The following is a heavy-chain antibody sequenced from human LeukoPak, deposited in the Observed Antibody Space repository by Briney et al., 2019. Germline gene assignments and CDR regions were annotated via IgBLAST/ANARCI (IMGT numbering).Heavy chain of an antibody. J-gene: IGHJ5*02. CDR1: GFTFSSYA. CDR3: AKLTGKDVLRLRFDP. CDR2: ISGSGGST. D-gene: IGHD3-3*01. V-gene: IGHV3-23*01. Sequence: GGSLRLSCAASGFTFSSYAMSWVRQAPGKGLEWVSAISGSGGSTYYADSVKGRFTISRDNSKNTLYLQMNSLRAEDTAAYYCAKLTGKDVLRLRFDPWGQGTLVTVSS.